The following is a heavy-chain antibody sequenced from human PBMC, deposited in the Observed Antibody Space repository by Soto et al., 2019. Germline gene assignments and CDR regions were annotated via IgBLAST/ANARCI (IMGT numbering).Heavy chain of an antibody. V-gene: IGHV3-53*01. CDR1: GFTVSSNY. CDR3: ASVDTAMAASDY. D-gene: IGHD5-18*01. Sequence: EVQLVESGGGLIQPGGSLRLSCAASGFTVSSNYMSWVRQAPGKGLEWVSDIYSGGSTYYADSVKDRFTISRYNSKHTLYLQMNSLRAEDTAVYYCASVDTAMAASDYWGQGTLVTVSS. CDR2: IYSGGST. J-gene: IGHJ4*02.